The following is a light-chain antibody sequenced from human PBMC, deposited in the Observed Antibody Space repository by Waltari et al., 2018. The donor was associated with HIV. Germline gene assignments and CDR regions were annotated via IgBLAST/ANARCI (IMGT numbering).Light chain of an antibody. Sequence: QSALTQPASVSGSPGQSITISCTGTSSDVGGYNYVSWYQQHPGKAPKRMIYEVNNRPSGVSNRFSGSKSGNTASLTISGLQAEDEADYYCSSYTSRSTRVFGGGTKLTVL. J-gene: IGLJ3*02. CDR2: EVN. V-gene: IGLV2-14*01. CDR3: SSYTSRSTRV. CDR1: SSDVGGYNY.